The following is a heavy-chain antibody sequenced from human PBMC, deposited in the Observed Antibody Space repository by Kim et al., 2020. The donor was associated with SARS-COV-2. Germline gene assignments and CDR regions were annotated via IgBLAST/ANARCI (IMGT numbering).Heavy chain of an antibody. CDR2: ISGSGGST. J-gene: IGHJ3*02. V-gene: IGHV3-23*01. CDR1: GFTFSSYA. Sequence: GGSLRLSCEASGFTFSSYAMSWVRQAPGKGLEWVSAISGSGGSTYYADSVKGRFTISRDNSKNTLYLQMNSLRAEDTAVYYCAKDTLRGSALEAFDIWGQGTMVTVSS. D-gene: IGHD3-16*01. CDR3: AKDTLRGSALEAFDI.